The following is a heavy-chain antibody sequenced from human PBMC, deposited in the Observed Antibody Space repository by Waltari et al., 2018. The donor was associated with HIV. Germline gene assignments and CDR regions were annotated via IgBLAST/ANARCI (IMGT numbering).Heavy chain of an antibody. CDR3: ARRSLPTAILPLRGYWFDP. Sequence: QVQLVQSGAEVKKPGASVKVHCKASGYTFSSYDINWVRQATGQGLEWMGWKNPNNGNTASAPKIQGRGHMDMNTHKRTDYMVLSSLGSEDTAVYYCARRSLPTAILPLRGYWFDPWGQGTLVTVSS. D-gene: IGHD2-2*02. CDR1: GYTFSSYD. CDR2: KNPNNGNT. J-gene: IGHJ5*02. V-gene: IGHV1-8*02.